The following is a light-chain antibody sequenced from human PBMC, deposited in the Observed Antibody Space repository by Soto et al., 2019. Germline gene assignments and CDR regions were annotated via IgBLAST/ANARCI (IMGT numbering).Light chain of an antibody. CDR2: DVS. CDR1: RSDVGAYNY. V-gene: IGLV2-14*03. CDR3: SSFTRSNSYV. J-gene: IGLJ1*01. Sequence: QSALTQPASVSGSPGQSITITCTVTRSDVGAYNYVSWYQQHPGKVPKLMIYDVSDRPSGVSNRFSGSKSGNTASLTISGLQAEDEADYYCSSFTRSNSYVFGTGTKLTVL.